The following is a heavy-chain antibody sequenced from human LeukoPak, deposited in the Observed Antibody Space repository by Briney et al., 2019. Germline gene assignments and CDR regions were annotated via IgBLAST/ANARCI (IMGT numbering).Heavy chain of an antibody. D-gene: IGHD4-17*01. CDR2: IWYAGSNK. V-gene: IGHV3-33*01. Sequence: GGSLRLSCAASAFTFSNYGMHLVRQAPGKGLEWVAVIWYAGSNKYYAGSVKGRFTISRDNSKNTLSLQMNSLRAEDTAVYYCATAPRGGDYEDYWGQGTLVTVSS. J-gene: IGHJ4*02. CDR1: AFTFSNYG. CDR3: ATAPRGGDYEDY.